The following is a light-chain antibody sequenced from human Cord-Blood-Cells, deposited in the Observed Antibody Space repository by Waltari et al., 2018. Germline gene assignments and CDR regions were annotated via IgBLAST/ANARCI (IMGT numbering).Light chain of an antibody. J-gene: IGKJ2*01. Sequence: EIVMTQSPATLSVSPGERPTLSCRSSQSVSSILAWYQQKPGQAPRLLIYGASTWATGIPARFSGSGSGTEFTLTISSLQSEDFAVYYCQQYNNWPYTFGQGTKLEIK. CDR2: GAS. V-gene: IGKV3-15*01. CDR1: QSVSSI. CDR3: QQYNNWPYT.